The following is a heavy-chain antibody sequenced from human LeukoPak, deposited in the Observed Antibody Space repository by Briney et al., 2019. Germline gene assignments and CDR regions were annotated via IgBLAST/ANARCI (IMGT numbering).Heavy chain of an antibody. CDR2: IWANGITK. Sequence: GGSLRLFCVASGFTFSGHGMHWVRQAPGKGLEWVAVIWANGITKHYADSVKGRFTISRDNSRSTLYLQMTSLTAEDTAIYYCARDASFYADDYWGQGTQVTVSS. CDR1: GFTFSGHG. D-gene: IGHD2/OR15-2a*01. CDR3: ARDASFYADDY. V-gene: IGHV3-33*01. J-gene: IGHJ4*02.